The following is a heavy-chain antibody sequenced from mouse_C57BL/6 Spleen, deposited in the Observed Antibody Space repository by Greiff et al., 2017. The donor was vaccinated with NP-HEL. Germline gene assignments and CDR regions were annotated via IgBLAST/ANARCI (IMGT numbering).Heavy chain of an antibody. D-gene: IGHD1-1*01. Sequence: VQLQQSGPELVKPGASVKISCKASGYTFTDYYMNWVKQSHGKSLEWIGDINPNNGGTSYKQKFKGKATLTVDKSSSTAYLELRLLSSEVSSVYYCTRCYYGSTYYFDYWGQGTTLTVSS. CDR1: GYTFTDYY. CDR2: INPNNGGT. V-gene: IGHV1-26*01. CDR3: TRCYYGSTYYFDY. J-gene: IGHJ2*01.